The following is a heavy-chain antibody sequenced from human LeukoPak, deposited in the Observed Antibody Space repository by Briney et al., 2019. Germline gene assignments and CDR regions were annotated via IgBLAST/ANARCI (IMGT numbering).Heavy chain of an antibody. CDR2: IYYSGST. D-gene: IGHD2-2*01. Sequence: SETLSLTCTVSGGSISSSSYYWGWIRQPPGKGLEWIGSIYYSGSTYYNPSLKSRVTISVDTSKNQFSLKLSSVTAADTAVYYCAREGDIVVVPAAPDYYYYGMDVWGQGTTVTVSS. CDR3: AREGDIVVVPAAPDYYYYGMDV. J-gene: IGHJ6*02. CDR1: GGSISSSSYY. V-gene: IGHV4-39*07.